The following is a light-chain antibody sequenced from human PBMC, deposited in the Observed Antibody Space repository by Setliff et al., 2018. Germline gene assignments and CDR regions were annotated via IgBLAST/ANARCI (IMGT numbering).Light chain of an antibody. CDR2: YVN. J-gene: IGLJ1*01. CDR1: SRDVGAYNF. V-gene: IGLV2-11*01. Sequence: QSALTQPRSVSGSPRQSVTISCTGTSRDVGAYNFVSWYQQHPGKPPQLLISYVNKRPSGVPDRFSGSKSGNTASLTISGLQAEDEADYYCCSYAGSYTSFYVFGTGTKVTVL. CDR3: CSYAGSYTSFYV.